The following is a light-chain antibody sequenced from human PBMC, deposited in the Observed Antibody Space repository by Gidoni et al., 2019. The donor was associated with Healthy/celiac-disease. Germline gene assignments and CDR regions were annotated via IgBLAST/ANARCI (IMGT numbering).Light chain of an antibody. CDR1: QSVLYSSNNKNF. V-gene: IGKV4-1*01. Sequence: DIVMTQSPDSLSGSLGERATINCKSSQSVLYSSNNKNFLAWYQQKPGQPPKLLIYWASTRESGVPDRFSGSGSGTDFTLTISSLQAEDVAVYFCQHYYSTPPTFGQGTKLEIK. J-gene: IGKJ2*01. CDR3: QHYYSTPPT. CDR2: WAS.